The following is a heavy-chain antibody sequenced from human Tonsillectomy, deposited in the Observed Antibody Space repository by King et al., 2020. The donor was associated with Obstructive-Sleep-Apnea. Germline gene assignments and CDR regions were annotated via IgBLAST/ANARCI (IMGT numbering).Heavy chain of an antibody. CDR3: ARVGYSFGYAFDI. D-gene: IGHD5-18*01. J-gene: IGHJ3*02. CDR2: IYSGGST. V-gene: IGHV3-66*01. Sequence: VQLVESGGGLVQPGGSLRLSCAASGFTVSSNYMSWVRQAPGKGLEWVSVIYSGGSTYYVDSVKGRFTISRDNSKNTVHLQMNSLRAEDTAMYSCARVGYSFGYAFDIWGQGKMVTVSS. CDR1: GFTVSSNY.